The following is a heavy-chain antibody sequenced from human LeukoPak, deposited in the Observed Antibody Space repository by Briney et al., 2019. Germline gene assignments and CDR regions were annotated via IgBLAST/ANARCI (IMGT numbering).Heavy chain of an antibody. J-gene: IGHJ6*03. CDR3: ARRPTYYYGSGSYPYYYYMDV. Sequence: SETLSLTCAVSAYSISSSYYWGWIRQPPGKGLEWIGSIYYSGSTYYNPSLKSRVTISVDTSKNQFSLKLSSVTAADTAVYYCARRPTYYYGSGSYPYYYYMDVWGKGTTVTVSS. CDR1: AYSISSSYY. D-gene: IGHD3-10*01. V-gene: IGHV4-38-2*01. CDR2: IYYSGST.